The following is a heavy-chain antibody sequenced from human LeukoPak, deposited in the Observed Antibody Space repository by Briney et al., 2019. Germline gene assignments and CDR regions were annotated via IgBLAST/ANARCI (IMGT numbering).Heavy chain of an antibody. V-gene: IGHV4-59*13. Sequence: SETLSLTCTVSGGSISSFYWNWIRQPPGKGLEWVGYVFYSGNTNYNPSLGSRVTISEDTSKNQFSLNLNSLTAADTAVYYCAKDFSSGWFPFDYWGQGTLVTVSS. J-gene: IGHJ4*02. CDR1: GGSISSFY. CDR2: VFYSGNT. D-gene: IGHD6-19*01. CDR3: AKDFSSGWFPFDY.